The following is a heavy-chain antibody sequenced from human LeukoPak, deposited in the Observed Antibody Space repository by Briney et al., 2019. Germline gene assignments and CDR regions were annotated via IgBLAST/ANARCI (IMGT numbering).Heavy chain of an antibody. V-gene: IGHV3-66*01. CDR3: ARDFGSSTRTDY. CDR1: GFTVSNNY. CDR2: IYSGGST. J-gene: IGHJ4*02. Sequence: PGGSLRLSCSASGFTVSNNYMSWVRQAPGKGLEWVSVIYSGGSTYYADSVKGRFTISRDNSKNTLYLQMNSLRAEDTAVYYCARDFGSSTRTDYWGQGTLVTVPS. D-gene: IGHD6-6*01.